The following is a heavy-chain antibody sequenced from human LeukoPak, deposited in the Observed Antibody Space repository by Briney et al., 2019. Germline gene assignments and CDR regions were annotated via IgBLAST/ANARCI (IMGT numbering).Heavy chain of an antibody. D-gene: IGHD3-16*01. CDR2: ISAYNGNT. Sequence: ASVKVSCKASGDTFTSYAMNWVRQAPGQGLEWMGWISAYNGNTNYAQKLQGRVTMTTDTSTSTAYMELSSLRSEDTAVYYCARRGVVNAMDIWGQGTMVTVSS. CDR1: GDTFTSYA. V-gene: IGHV1-18*01. CDR3: ARRGVVNAMDI. J-gene: IGHJ3*02.